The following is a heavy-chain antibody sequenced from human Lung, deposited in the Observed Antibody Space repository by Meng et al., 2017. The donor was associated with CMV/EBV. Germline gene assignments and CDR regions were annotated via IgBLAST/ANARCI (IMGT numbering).Heavy chain of an antibody. Sequence: SXTXSLXCTVPGGSISSSSYYWGWIRQPPGKGLEWIGSIYYSGSTYYNPSLKSRVTISVDTSKNQFSLKLSSVTAADTAVYYCARDATIFGVVDPYYYGMDVWXQGTXVNGSS. CDR1: GGSISSSSYY. CDR2: IYYSGST. D-gene: IGHD3-3*01. J-gene: IGHJ6*02. CDR3: ARDATIFGVVDPYYYGMDV. V-gene: IGHV4-39*02.